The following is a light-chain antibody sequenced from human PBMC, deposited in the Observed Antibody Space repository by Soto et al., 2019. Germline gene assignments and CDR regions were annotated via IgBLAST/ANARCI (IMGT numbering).Light chain of an antibody. V-gene: IGKV3-15*01. CDR1: QSVSTN. J-gene: IGKJ1*01. Sequence: VMTQSPATLSVSPGERAALSCRASQSVSTNLAWYQQKPGQPPRLLIYFASTRATAVPARFTAGGSGTDFTLTVSSLQSDDLAVDYCQQYDKWPRTFGQGTKVDIK. CDR2: FAS. CDR3: QQYDKWPRT.